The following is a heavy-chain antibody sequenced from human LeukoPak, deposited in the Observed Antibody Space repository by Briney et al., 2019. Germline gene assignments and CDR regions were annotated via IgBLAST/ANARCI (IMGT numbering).Heavy chain of an antibody. D-gene: IGHD3-3*01. Sequence: ASVKVSCKASGYTFTSCYMHWVRQAPGQGLEWMGIINPSGGSTSYAQKFQGRVTMTRDTSTSTVYMELSSLRSEDTAVYYCARTLYYDFWSGYYGAFDYWGQGTLVTVSS. CDR1: GYTFTSCY. CDR2: INPSGGST. V-gene: IGHV1-46*01. J-gene: IGHJ4*02. CDR3: ARTLYYDFWSGYYGAFDY.